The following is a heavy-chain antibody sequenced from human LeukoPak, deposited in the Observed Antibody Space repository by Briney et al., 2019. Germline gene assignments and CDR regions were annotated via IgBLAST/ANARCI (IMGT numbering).Heavy chain of an antibody. CDR1: GGSFSGYY. CDR2: INHSGST. V-gene: IGHV4-34*01. CDR3: AKHYGDSEAWNYYMDV. Sequence: SETLSLTRAVYGGSFSGYYWSWIRQPPGKGLEWIGEINHSGSTNYNPSLKSRVTISVDTSKNQFSLKLSSVTAADTAVYYCAKHYGDSEAWNYYMDVWGKGTTVTISS. J-gene: IGHJ6*03. D-gene: IGHD4-17*01.